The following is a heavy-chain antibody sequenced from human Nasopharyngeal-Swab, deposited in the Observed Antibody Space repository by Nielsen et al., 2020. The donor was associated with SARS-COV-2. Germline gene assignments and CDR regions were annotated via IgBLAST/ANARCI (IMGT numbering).Heavy chain of an antibody. J-gene: IGHJ2*01. V-gene: IGHV3-48*04. D-gene: IGHD6-13*01. CDR3: ARGGSSWPHWYFDL. CDR2: IGVTSSTR. CDR1: GFIFSNYN. Sequence: GESLKISCAASGFIFSNYNMNSVRQAPGKGLEWVSYIGVTSSTRYYADSLRGRFTISRDNAKNSLYLQMNSLRAEDTAVYYCARGGSSWPHWYFDLWGRGTLVTVSS.